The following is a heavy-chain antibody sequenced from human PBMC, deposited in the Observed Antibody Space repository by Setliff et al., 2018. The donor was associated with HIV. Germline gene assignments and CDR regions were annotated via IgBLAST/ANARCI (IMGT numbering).Heavy chain of an antibody. CDR1: GLPFSNYW. CDR2: IKQDGSEI. D-gene: IGHD3-16*01. V-gene: IGHV3-7*03. J-gene: IGHJ5*02. CDR3: ANLWELGA. Sequence: GLPFSNYWMDWVRQAPGKGLEWVATIKQDGSEIYYMDSVKGRFTISRDNARTSLFLEMRSLRDEDTAVYLCANLWELGAWGQGTLVTVSS.